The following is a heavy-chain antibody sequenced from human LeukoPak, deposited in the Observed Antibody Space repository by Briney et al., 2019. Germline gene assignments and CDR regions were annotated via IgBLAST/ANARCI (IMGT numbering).Heavy chain of an antibody. D-gene: IGHD3-22*01. V-gene: IGHV3-21*01. CDR2: ISSSSSYI. Sequence: PGGSLRLSCAASGFTFSSYSMNWVRQAPGKGLEWVSSISSSSSYIYYADSVKGRFTISRDNAKHSLYLQMNSLRAEDTAVYYCARDRVLDYYDSSGYDYWGQGTLVTVSS. CDR3: ARDRVLDYYDSSGYDY. CDR1: GFTFSSYS. J-gene: IGHJ4*02.